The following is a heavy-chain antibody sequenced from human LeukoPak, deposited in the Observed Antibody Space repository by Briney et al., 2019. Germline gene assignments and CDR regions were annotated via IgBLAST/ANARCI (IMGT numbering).Heavy chain of an antibody. CDR2: IRRKAYGGTP. V-gene: IGHV3-49*04. J-gene: IGHJ5*01. Sequence: HPGRSLRLSCTASGFNFGDYAVSWVRQAPGKGLEWLGFIRRKAYGGTPQHAASLEGRFTISRDDSKSIAYLQMNSLKTEDTAVYYCARAADLGSWGQGTVVTVSS. CDR3: ARAADLGS. CDR1: GFNFGDYA.